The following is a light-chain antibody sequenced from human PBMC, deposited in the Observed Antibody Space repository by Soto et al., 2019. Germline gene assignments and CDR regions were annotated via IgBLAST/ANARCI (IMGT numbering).Light chain of an antibody. CDR3: QQTFLSPPT. Sequence: DIQMAQSPSSLSASVGDRVTITCRASQSITNYLNWYQQKPRKAPKLLFSGASNLQSGVPSGFSGSGFGTDFTLTISSLQPEDFATYFCQQTFLSPPTFGQGTKVEFK. CDR1: QSITNY. CDR2: GAS. V-gene: IGKV1-39*01. J-gene: IGKJ1*01.